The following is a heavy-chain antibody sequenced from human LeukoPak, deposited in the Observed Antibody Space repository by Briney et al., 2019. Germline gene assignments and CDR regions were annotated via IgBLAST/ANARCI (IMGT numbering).Heavy chain of an antibody. V-gene: IGHV1-2*02. D-gene: IGHD1-14*01. CDR1: GYTFTGYY. Sequence: ASVKVSCKASGYTFTGYYMHWVRQAPGQGLEWMGWINPNSGGTNYAQKFQGRVTMTRDTSISTAYMELSRLRSDDTAVYYCARPAVTTDAFDIWGHGTMVTVSS. CDR3: ARPAVTTDAFDI. CDR2: INPNSGGT. J-gene: IGHJ3*02.